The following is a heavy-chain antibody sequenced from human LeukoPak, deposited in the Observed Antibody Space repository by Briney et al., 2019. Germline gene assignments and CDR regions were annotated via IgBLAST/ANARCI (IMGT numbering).Heavy chain of an antibody. CDR3: ARGGISDAFDI. Sequence: ASVKVSCKASGYTFTSYDINWVRQATGQGLEWMGIINPSGGSTSYAQKFQGRVTMTRDTSTSTVYMELSSLRSEDTAVYYCARGGISDAFDIWGQGTMVTVSS. J-gene: IGHJ3*02. V-gene: IGHV1-46*03. CDR2: INPSGGST. CDR1: GYTFTSYD. D-gene: IGHD3-16*01.